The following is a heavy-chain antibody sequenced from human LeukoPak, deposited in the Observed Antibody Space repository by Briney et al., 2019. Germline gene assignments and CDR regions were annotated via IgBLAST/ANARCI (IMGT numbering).Heavy chain of an antibody. CDR1: GFTFSSYG. J-gene: IGHJ4*02. D-gene: IGHD1-26*01. Sequence: PGGSLRLSCAASGFTFSSYGMHWVRQAPGKGLEWVALISFDGSNQYYADSVKGRSTISRDNSKNTLYLQMNSLRAEDTAVYYCAKPPEVGATVGYFDYWGQGTLVTVSS. CDR3: AKPPEVGATVGYFDY. CDR2: ISFDGSNQ. V-gene: IGHV3-30*18.